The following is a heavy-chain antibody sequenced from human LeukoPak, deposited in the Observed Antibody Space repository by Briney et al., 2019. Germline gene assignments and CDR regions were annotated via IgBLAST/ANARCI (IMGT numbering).Heavy chain of an antibody. D-gene: IGHD4-23*01. J-gene: IGHJ4*02. CDR1: GSSISSYY. Sequence: PSETLSLTCTVSGSSISSYYWSWIRQPPGKGLEWIGYIYYSGSTNYNPSLKSRVTISVDTSKNQFSLKLSSVTAADTAVYYCARNYGGNSGWIDYWGQGTLVTVSS. CDR2: IYYSGST. V-gene: IGHV4-59*01. CDR3: ARNYGGNSGWIDY.